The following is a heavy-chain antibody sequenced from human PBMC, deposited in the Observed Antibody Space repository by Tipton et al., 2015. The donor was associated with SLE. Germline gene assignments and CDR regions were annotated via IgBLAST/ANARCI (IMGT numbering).Heavy chain of an antibody. J-gene: IGHJ4*02. Sequence: TLSLTCTVSGGSISSGSYYWSWIRQPAGKGLEWIGYIYTSGSTNYNPSLKSRVTISVDTSKNQFSLKLSSVTAADTAVYYCAREREGYDSPDYWGQGTLVTVSS. CDR1: GGSISSGSYY. D-gene: IGHD3-22*01. CDR2: IYTSGST. CDR3: AREREGYDSPDY. V-gene: IGHV4-61*09.